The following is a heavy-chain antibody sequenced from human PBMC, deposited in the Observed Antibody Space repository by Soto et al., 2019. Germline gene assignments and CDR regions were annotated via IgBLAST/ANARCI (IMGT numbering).Heavy chain of an antibody. Sequence: SETLSLTCTVSGASISGYYWSWIRKSAGKGPEWIGRIYATGTTDYNPSLKSRVMMSVDTSKKQFSLKLRSVTAADTAVYYCVRDGTKTLRDWFDPWGQGISVTVSS. D-gene: IGHD1-1*01. J-gene: IGHJ5*02. CDR2: IYATGTT. V-gene: IGHV4-4*07. CDR3: VRDGTKTLRDWFDP. CDR1: GASISGYY.